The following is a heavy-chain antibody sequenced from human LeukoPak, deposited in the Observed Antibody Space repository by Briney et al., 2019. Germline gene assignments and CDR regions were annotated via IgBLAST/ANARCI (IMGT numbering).Heavy chain of an antibody. J-gene: IGHJ4*02. V-gene: IGHV4-59*01. CDR1: GGSISSYY. Sequence: SETLSLTCTVSGGSISSYYWSWIRQPPGKGLEWIGYIYYSGSTNYNPSLKSRVTISVDTSKNQFSLKLSSVTAADTAVYYCASYRDCSSTSCYPYYFDYWGQGTLVTVSS. D-gene: IGHD2-2*01. CDR2: IYYSGST. CDR3: ASYRDCSSTSCYPYYFDY.